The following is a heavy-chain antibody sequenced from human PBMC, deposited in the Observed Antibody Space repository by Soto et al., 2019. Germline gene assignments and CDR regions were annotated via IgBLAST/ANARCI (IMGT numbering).Heavy chain of an antibody. CDR3: VEGWNDF. J-gene: IGHJ4*02. CDR2: IKSNRDGGTT. V-gene: IGHV3-15*01. D-gene: IGHD1-1*01. CDR1: GFMFSSAW. Sequence: HLVESGGDLVKPGGSLRLSCAASGFMFSSAWMSWVRQTPGKGLEWVGRIKSNRDGGTTDYAPPVKGRFVISRDDSKNTLYMQMNSLKTDDTAVYYCVEGWNDFWGQGTRVAVSS.